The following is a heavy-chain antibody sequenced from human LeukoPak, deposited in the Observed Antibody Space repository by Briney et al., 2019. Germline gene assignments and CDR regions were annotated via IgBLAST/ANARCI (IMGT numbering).Heavy chain of an antibody. CDR1: GFIVTNAW. V-gene: IGHV3-15*07. Sequence: PGGSLRLSCAASGFIVTNAWMNWVRQAPGKGLEWVGRIQSKTDGGKTDYAAPVKGRFTISRDDSKNTLYLQMNSLRAEDTAVYYCAKDPRYSSSWYFDYWGQGTLVTVSS. CDR2: IQSKTDGGKT. D-gene: IGHD6-13*01. J-gene: IGHJ4*02. CDR3: AKDPRYSSSWYFDY.